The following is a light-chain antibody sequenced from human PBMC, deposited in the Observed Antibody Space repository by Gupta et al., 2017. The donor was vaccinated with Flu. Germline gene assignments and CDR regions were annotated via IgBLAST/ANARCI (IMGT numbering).Light chain of an antibody. CDR3: SSYTSTNTVVV. Sequence: SSDVGVYDYVSWYQQHPGKAPELMIFEVSRLPSGISYRFSGSKSGNTASLTISGLLAQDEAYYYCSSYTSTNTVVVFGGGTKLTVL. CDR1: SSDVGVYDY. CDR2: EVS. J-gene: IGLJ2*01. V-gene: IGLV2-14*01.